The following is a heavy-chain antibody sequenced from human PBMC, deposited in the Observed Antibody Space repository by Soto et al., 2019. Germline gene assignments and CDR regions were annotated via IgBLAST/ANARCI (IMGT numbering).Heavy chain of an antibody. J-gene: IGHJ4*02. CDR2: IKSKSDGGTV. D-gene: IGHD1-1*01. CDR1: GLALKDAW. CDR3: HLTVTGA. Sequence: EVHLVGSGGGSVKPGESLRLSCAASGLALKDAWVSWVRQAPGRGLEWVGRIKSKSDGGTVDYATPVKGRFIISRDESTKILYLQMNSLKIEDRAIYYWHLTVTGAGGKGTLVTVS. V-gene: IGHV3-15*01.